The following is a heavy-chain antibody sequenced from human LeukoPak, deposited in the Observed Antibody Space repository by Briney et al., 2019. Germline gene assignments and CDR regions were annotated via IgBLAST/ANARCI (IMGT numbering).Heavy chain of an antibody. V-gene: IGHV3-7*05. D-gene: IGHD3/OR15-3a*01. Sequence: GGSLRLSCVVPGLTFSNCRMTWVRQAPGRGLEWVANIKEDGTETSSVGSVKGRFTISRDNAKNSLYLQMNSLRAEDTALYYCARDEFGPLAFWGRGTLVTVSS. CDR3: ARDEFGPLAF. J-gene: IGHJ4*02. CDR1: GLTFSNCR. CDR2: IKEDGTET.